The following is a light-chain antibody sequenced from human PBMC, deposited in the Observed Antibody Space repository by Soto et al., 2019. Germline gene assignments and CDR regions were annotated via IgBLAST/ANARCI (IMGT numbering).Light chain of an antibody. J-gene: IGKJ4*01. Sequence: DIQLTQSPSFLTASVGDRVTITCRASQGITSYLAWYQQKPGKAPKLLIYDASTLQSGVPSRFSGSGSGTEFTLTISSLQPEYFATYYCQQLNSYPLTFGGGTTVEI. CDR3: QQLNSYPLT. CDR1: QGITSY. CDR2: DAS. V-gene: IGKV1-9*01.